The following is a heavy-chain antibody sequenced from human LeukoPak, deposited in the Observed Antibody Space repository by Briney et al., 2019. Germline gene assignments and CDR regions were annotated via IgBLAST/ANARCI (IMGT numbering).Heavy chain of an antibody. CDR1: GFAFSTYN. V-gene: IGHV3-21*01. CDR2: ISGSSSYI. Sequence: GGSLRLSCAASGFAFSTYNMNWVRQAPGKGLEWVSSISGSSSYIYYADSVKGRFTISRDNAKNSLYPQMNSLRAEDTAVYYCARGGSSWSFDIWGQGTMVTVSS. J-gene: IGHJ3*02. D-gene: IGHD6-13*01. CDR3: ARGGSSWSFDI.